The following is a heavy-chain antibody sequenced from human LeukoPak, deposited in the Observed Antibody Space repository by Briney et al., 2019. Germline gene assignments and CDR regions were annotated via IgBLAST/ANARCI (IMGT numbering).Heavy chain of an antibody. CDR2: ISSSGSTI. J-gene: IGHJ2*01. V-gene: IGHV3-48*03. CDR1: GFTFSSYE. Sequence: GGSLRLSCAASGFTFSSYEMNGVRQAPGKGLEWVSYISSSGSTIYYADSVKGRFTISRDNAKNSLYLQMNSLRAEDTAVYYCARDYPTVVNRGVVSSEYWYFDLWGRGTLVTVSS. D-gene: IGHD4-23*01. CDR3: ARDYPTVVNRGVVSSEYWYFDL.